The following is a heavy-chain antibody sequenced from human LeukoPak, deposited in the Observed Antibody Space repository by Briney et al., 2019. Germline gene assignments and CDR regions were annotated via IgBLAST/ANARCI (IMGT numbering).Heavy chain of an antibody. CDR2: IIPIFGTA. D-gene: IGHD3-16*01. V-gene: IGHV1-69*13. CDR1: GGTFSSYA. CDR3: ARDTEGGYYYYGMDV. J-gene: IGHJ6*02. Sequence: SVKVSCKASGGTFSSYAISWVRQAPGQGLEWMGGIIPIFGTANYAQKFQGRVTITADESMSTAYMELSSLRSEDTAVYYCARDTEGGYYYYGMDVWGQGTTVTVSS.